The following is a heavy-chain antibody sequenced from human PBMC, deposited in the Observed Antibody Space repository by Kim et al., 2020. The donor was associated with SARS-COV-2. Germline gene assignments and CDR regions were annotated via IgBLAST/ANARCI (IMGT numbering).Heavy chain of an antibody. CDR3: ARELGYCSSTSWDPLSCYYGMDV. CDR2: IIPIFGTA. J-gene: IGHJ6*02. Sequence: SVKVSCKASGGTFSSYAISWVRQAPGQGLEWMGGIIPIFGTANYAQKFQGRVTITADESTSTAYMELSSLRSEDTAVYYCARELGYCSSTSWDPLSCYYGMDVWGQGTTVTVSS. CDR1: GGTFSSYA. D-gene: IGHD2-2*01. V-gene: IGHV1-69*13.